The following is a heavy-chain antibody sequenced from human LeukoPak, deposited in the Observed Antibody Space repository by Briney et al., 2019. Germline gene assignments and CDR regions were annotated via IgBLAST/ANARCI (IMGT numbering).Heavy chain of an antibody. J-gene: IGHJ4*02. CDR3: AKWKYSNSGIDDY. Sequence: WGPLRLSCAASGFIFSNYAMSWVRQAPGKGLEWVSAIDSTGAYTWYADSVKGRFTISKDSSKTILYLQMNSLRAEDAAVYFCAKWKYSNSGIDDYWGQGTLVTVSS. V-gene: IGHV3-23*01. D-gene: IGHD6-6*01. CDR1: GFIFSNYA. CDR2: IDSTGAYT.